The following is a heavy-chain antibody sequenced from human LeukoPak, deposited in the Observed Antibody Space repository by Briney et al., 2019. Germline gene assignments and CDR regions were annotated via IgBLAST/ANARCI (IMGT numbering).Heavy chain of an antibody. J-gene: IGHJ5*02. Sequence: ASVKVSCKASGYSFTNYAMNWVRQAPGQGLEWMGWINPNSGGTNYAQKFQGRVTMTRDTSISTAYMELSRLRSDDTAVYYCARDNYDTRPKRFDPWGQGTLVTVSS. V-gene: IGHV1-2*02. CDR2: INPNSGGT. CDR3: ARDNYDTRPKRFDP. CDR1: GYSFTNYA. D-gene: IGHD3-16*01.